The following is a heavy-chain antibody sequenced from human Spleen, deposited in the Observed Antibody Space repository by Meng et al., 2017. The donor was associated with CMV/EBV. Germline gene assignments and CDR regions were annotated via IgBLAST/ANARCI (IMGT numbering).Heavy chain of an antibody. CDR3: AIDPGYQLLYTYFDY. J-gene: IGHJ4*02. Sequence: GESLKISCAASGFTFSSYSMNWVRQAPGKGLEWVSSISSSGSTIYYADSVKGRFTLSRDNAKNSLYLQMNSLRAEDTAVYYCAIDPGYQLLYTYFDYWGQGTLVTVSS. D-gene: IGHD2-2*02. CDR1: GFTFSSYS. CDR2: ISSSGSTI. V-gene: IGHV3-48*04.